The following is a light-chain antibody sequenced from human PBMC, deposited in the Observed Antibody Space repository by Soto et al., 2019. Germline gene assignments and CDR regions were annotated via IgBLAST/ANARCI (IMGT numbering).Light chain of an antibody. CDR3: QPYNNWPLT. J-gene: IGKJ4*01. V-gene: IGKV3-15*01. CDR1: QGIGDT. Sequence: EVVVRQSRATLSGSPGEGCTLSCRASQGIGDTLAWYQHKPGQTPRLLIYDTSTRATGVPTRFSGSRSGAEFTLTINSLQSEDFAVYYCQPYNNWPLTFGGGTKVDIK. CDR2: DTS.